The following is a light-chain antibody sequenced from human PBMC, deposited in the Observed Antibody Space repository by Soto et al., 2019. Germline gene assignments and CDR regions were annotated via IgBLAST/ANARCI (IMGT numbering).Light chain of an antibody. V-gene: IGLV1-44*01. CDR3: AAWDDSLNAVV. Sequence: QSVLTQPPSASGTPGQSVTISCSGSSSNVGRNTVNWYQQLPGTAPKLLIYSNNQRPSGVPDRFSGSKSGTSASLAISGLQSEDEADYYCAAWDDSLNAVVFGGGTQLTVL. CDR2: SNN. CDR1: SSNVGRNT. J-gene: IGLJ7*01.